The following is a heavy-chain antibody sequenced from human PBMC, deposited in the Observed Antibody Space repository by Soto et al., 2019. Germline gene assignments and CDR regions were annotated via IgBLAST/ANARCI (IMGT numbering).Heavy chain of an antibody. CDR1: GFTFSSYA. CDR3: ASWEAARRYWAFDI. D-gene: IGHD6-6*01. Sequence: QVQLVESGGGVVQPGRSLRLSCAASGFTFSSYAMHWVRQAPGKGLEWVAVISYDGSNKYYADSVKGRFTISRDNSKNQLYLQMNSLRAEDTAVYYCASWEAARRYWAFDIWGQGTMVTVSS. V-gene: IGHV3-30-3*01. CDR2: ISYDGSNK. J-gene: IGHJ3*02.